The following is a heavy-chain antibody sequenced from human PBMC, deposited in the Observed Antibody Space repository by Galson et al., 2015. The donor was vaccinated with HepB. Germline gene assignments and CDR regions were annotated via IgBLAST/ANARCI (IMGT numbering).Heavy chain of an antibody. V-gene: IGHV3-30*02. CDR1: GITFSTSG. D-gene: IGHD3-10*01. J-gene: IGHJ4*02. Sequence: SLRLSCAASGITFSTSGMHWVRQAPGKGLEWVAFIRYDGSNKYYADSVKGRFTISRDNSKNTLYLQMNSLRGEDTALYYCAKEGRGGFDYWGQGTLVTVSS. CDR2: IRYDGSNK. CDR3: AKEGRGGFDY.